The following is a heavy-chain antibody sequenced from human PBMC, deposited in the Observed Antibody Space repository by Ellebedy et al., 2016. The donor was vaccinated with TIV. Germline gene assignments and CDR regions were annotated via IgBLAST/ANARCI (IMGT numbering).Heavy chain of an antibody. CDR3: AREKYYGSGPIDY. J-gene: IGHJ4*02. V-gene: IGHV1-3*01. Sequence: AASVKVSCKASGHTFTSYAMHWVRQAPGQRLEWMGWINAGNGNTKYSQKFQGRVTITRDTSASTAYMELSSLRSEDTAVYYCAREKYYGSGPIDYWGQGTLVTVSS. CDR1: GHTFTSYA. D-gene: IGHD3-10*01. CDR2: INAGNGNT.